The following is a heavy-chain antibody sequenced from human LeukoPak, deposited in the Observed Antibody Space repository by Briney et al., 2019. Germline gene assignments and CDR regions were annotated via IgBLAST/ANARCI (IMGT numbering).Heavy chain of an antibody. Sequence: GGSLRLSCAASGFNFDDYGMSWVRQAPGKGLEWVSALTWNAGSTGYADSVKGRFIISRDNAKNSMYLQMNSLRAEDTAVYYCARDRCRDPDISCSGGSLDYWGQGTLVTVSS. CDR3: ARDRCRDPDISCSGGSLDY. CDR2: LTWNAGST. J-gene: IGHJ4*02. CDR1: GFNFDDYG. V-gene: IGHV3-20*04. D-gene: IGHD2-15*01.